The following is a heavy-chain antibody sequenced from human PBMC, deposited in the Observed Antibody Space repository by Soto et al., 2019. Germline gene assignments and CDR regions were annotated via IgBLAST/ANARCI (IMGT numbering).Heavy chain of an antibody. Sequence: EVQLLESGGGLVQPGGSLRLSCAASGFTFSSYAMSWVRQAPGKGLEWVSAISGSGGSTYYADSVKGRFTISRDNSKNTLYLQMNSLRAEDTAVYYCAKDRPPHLYSSSWYGYHDYWGQGTLVTVSS. CDR3: AKDRPPHLYSSSWYGYHDY. CDR2: ISGSGGST. D-gene: IGHD6-13*01. J-gene: IGHJ4*02. V-gene: IGHV3-23*01. CDR1: GFTFSSYA.